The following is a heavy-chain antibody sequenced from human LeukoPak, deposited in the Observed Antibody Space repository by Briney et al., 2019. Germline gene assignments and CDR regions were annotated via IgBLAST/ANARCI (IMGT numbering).Heavy chain of an antibody. CDR1: GFTSSRYA. D-gene: IGHD3-3*01. V-gene: IGHV3-23*01. Sequence: GGCLRLSCAASGFTSSRYAMSCVCQAPGKGVEWVSAISGIGGSTYYADSVKGRFTISIHNSKNTLYVQMNSLRAEDTAVDYCAKAGGYDFWSGYQRSAFDYWGQGTLVTVSS. CDR2: ISGIGGST. J-gene: IGHJ4*02. CDR3: AKAGGYDFWSGYQRSAFDY.